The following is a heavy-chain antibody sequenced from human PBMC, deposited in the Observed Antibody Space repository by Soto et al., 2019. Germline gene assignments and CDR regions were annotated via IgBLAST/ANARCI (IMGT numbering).Heavy chain of an antibody. CDR3: ARGRAAMVKGWFDP. D-gene: IGHD5-18*01. J-gene: IGHJ5*02. Sequence: PSETLSLTCTVSGGSISSGDYYWSWIRQPPGKGLEWIGCIYYSGSTYYNPSLKSRVTISVDTSKNQFSLKLSSVTAADTAVYYCARGRAAMVKGWFDPWGQGTLVTVSS. V-gene: IGHV4-30-4*01. CDR1: GGSISSGDYY. CDR2: IYYSGST.